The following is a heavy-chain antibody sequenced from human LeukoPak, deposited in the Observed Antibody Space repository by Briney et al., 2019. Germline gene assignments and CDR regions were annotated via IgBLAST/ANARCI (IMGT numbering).Heavy chain of an antibody. J-gene: IGHJ4*02. D-gene: IGHD3-22*01. CDR2: IYYSGTT. CDR1: GGSISSSPSC. Sequence: SETLSLTCTVSGGSISSSPSCSGWTRQPPGKGLEWIGSIYYSGTTHYNPSLKSRVTISVDTSKNQFSLKLSSVTAADTAVYYCARGYYYDSSGYYSQWGQGTLVTVSS. V-gene: IGHV4-39*07. CDR3: ARGYYYDSSGYYSQ.